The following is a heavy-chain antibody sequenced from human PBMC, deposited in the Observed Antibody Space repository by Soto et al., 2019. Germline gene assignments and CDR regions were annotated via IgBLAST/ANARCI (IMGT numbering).Heavy chain of an antibody. CDR1: GASISGFY. CDR2: IYATGTT. J-gene: IGHJ5*02. D-gene: IGHD1-26*01. CDR3: VRDGTKTLRDWFDP. V-gene: IGHV4-4*07. Sequence: PSETLSLTXTVSGASISGFYWSWIRKSAGKGLEWIGRIYATGTTDYNPSLKSRVMMSVDTSKKQFSLKLRSVTAADTAVYYCVRDGTKTLRDWFDPWGQGISVTVSP.